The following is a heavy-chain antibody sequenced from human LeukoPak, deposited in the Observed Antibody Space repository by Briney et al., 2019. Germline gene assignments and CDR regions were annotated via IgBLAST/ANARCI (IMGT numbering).Heavy chain of an antibody. CDR2: IYYSGST. CDR3: AREDYDSSNFGY. J-gene: IGHJ4*02. CDR1: GGSVSSGSYY. V-gene: IGHV4-61*01. Sequence: PSETLSLTCTVSGGSVSSGSYYWSWIRQPPGKGLEWIGYIYYSGSTNYNPSLKSRVTISVDTSKNQFSLKLSSVTAADTAVYYCAREDYDSSNFGYWGQGTLVTVSS. D-gene: IGHD3-3*01.